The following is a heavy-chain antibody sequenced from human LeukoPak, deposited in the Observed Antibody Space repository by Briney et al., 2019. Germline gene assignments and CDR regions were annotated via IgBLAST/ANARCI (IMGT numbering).Heavy chain of an antibody. J-gene: IGHJ4*02. Sequence: ASVTVSCKASGYTFTSYGIIWVRQAPGQGLEWMGWISAYNGNTNYAQKLQGRVTMTRDMSTSTVYMELSSLRSEDTAVYYCARDGGYFDWSHLDYWGQGTLVTVSS. D-gene: IGHD3-9*01. CDR2: ISAYNGNT. V-gene: IGHV1-18*01. CDR1: GYTFTSYG. CDR3: ARDGGYFDWSHLDY.